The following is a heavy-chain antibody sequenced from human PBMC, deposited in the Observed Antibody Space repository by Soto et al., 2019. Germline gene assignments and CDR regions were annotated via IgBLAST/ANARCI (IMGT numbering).Heavy chain of an antibody. CDR1: GFSLSTSGMR. J-gene: IGHJ5*02. D-gene: IGHD1-1*01. CDR2: IDWDDDK. CDR3: AKPGTDGSWFDP. Sequence: SGPTLVNPTQTLTLTCTFSGFSLSTSGMRVSWIRQPPGKALEWLARIDWDDDKFYSTSLKTRLTISKDTSKNQVVLTMTNMDPVDTATYFWAKPGTDGSWFDPWGHGTLVTVSS. V-gene: IGHV2-70*04.